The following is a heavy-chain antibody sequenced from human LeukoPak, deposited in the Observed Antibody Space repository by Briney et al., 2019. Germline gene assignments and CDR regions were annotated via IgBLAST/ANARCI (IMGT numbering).Heavy chain of an antibody. J-gene: IGHJ3*02. V-gene: IGHV3-21*04. CDR1: GFTFSSYS. CDR3: AREGVGIGVASGFDI. CDR2: ISSSSSYI. Sequence: PGGSLRLSCAASGFTFSSYSMNWVRQAPGKGLEWVSSISSSSSYIYYADSVKGRFTISRDNSKNTLYLQMNSLRAEDTAVYYCAREGVGIGVASGFDIWGQGTMVIVSS. D-gene: IGHD6-19*01.